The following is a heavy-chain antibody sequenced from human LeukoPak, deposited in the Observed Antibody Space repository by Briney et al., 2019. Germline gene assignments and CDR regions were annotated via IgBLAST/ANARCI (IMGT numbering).Heavy chain of an antibody. CDR3: ARDDSYGLVY. CDR1: GFIFSSYE. D-gene: IGHD5-18*01. CDR2: ISSSGSTI. V-gene: IGHV3-48*03. J-gene: IGHJ4*02. Sequence: GGSLRLSCAASGFIFSSYEMNWVRQAPGKGLEWVSYISSSGSTIYYADSVKGRFTISRDNAKNSLYLQMNSLRAEDTAVYYCARDDSYGLVYWGQGTLVTVSS.